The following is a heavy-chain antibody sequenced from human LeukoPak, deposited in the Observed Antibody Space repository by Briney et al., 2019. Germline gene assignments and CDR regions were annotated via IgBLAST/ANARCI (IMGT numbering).Heavy chain of an antibody. Sequence: GRSLRLSCAASGFTFSTYTMHWVRQAPGKGLEWVAFISFDGSNTYYADSVKGRFTISRDNSKNTLYLQMNSLRAEDTAVYYCAKEPPCSECLYWYFDLWGRGTLVTVSS. CDR1: GFTFSTYT. D-gene: IGHD3-3*01. V-gene: IGHV3-30-3*01. CDR2: ISFDGSNT. J-gene: IGHJ2*01. CDR3: AKEPPCSECLYWYFDL.